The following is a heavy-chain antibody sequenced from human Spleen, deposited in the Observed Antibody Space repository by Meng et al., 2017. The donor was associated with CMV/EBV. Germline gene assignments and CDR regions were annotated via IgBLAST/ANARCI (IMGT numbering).Heavy chain of an antibody. CDR1: VSRNRAV. CDR2: TFYRSNWYN. V-gene: IGHV6-1*01. CDR3: ARTKTLRGYSYGVFDH. Sequence: VSRNRAVWNWIRQSPSRGLEWLGRTFYRSNWYNDFAVSVKSRITISADTSKNQFSLQLNSVTPEDTAVYYCARTKTLRGYSYGVFDHWGQGTLVTVSS. D-gene: IGHD5-18*01. J-gene: IGHJ4*02.